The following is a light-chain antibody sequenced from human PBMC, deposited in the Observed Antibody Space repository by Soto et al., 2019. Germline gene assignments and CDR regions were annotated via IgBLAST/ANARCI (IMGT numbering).Light chain of an antibody. J-gene: IGLJ1*01. Sequence: QSVLTQPASVSGSPGQSITISCTGTSSDVGGYNYVSWYQQHPGKAPKLMIYDVSNRPSGVSNRFSGSKSGNTASLTISGLQAEDEADYYCSSYTSSSTLFYVFGTGNKLTVL. CDR1: SSDVGGYNY. V-gene: IGLV2-14*01. CDR3: SSYTSSSTLFYV. CDR2: DVS.